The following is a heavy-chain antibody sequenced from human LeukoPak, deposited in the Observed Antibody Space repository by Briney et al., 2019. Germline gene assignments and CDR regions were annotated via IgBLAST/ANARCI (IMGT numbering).Heavy chain of an antibody. J-gene: IGHJ3*02. Sequence: GGSLRLSCAASGFTFSSYSMNWVRQAPGKGLEWVSSISSSSSYIYYADSVKGRFTISRDNAKNSLYLQMNCLRAEDTAVYYCARAVITMVRGVISNAFDIWGQGTMVTVSS. D-gene: IGHD3-10*01. V-gene: IGHV3-21*01. CDR3: ARAVITMVRGVISNAFDI. CDR2: ISSSSSYI. CDR1: GFTFSSYS.